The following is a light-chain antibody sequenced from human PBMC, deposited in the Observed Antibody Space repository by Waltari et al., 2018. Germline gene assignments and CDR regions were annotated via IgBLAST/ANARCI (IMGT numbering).Light chain of an antibody. CDR1: SRDIGVYNH. Sequence: QSALTQPASVFGSPGQSITISCTGPSRDIGVYNHVSWYQQHPGKAPKLMIYDVTNRPSGVSDRFSGSKSDYTASLTISGLQAEDEADYYCSSYTTSISYVFGTGTRVTVL. V-gene: IGLV2-14*03. J-gene: IGLJ1*01. CDR3: SSYTTSISYV. CDR2: DVT.